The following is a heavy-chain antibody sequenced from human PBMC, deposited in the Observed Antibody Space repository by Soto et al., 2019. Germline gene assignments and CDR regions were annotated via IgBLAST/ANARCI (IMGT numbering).Heavy chain of an antibody. CDR3: AREIRLRPLGMDV. CDR1: GYTFTGYY. CDR2: INPNSGGT. Sequence: GASVKVSCKASGYTFTGYYMHWVRQAPGQGLEWMGWINPNSGGTNYAQKFQGRVTMTRATSISTAYMELSRLRSDDTAVYYCAREIRLRPLGMDVWGQGTKVTVSS. V-gene: IGHV1-2*02. D-gene: IGHD5-18*01. J-gene: IGHJ6*02.